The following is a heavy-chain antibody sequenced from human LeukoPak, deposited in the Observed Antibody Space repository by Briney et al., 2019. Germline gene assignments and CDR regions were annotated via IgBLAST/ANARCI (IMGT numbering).Heavy chain of an antibody. J-gene: IGHJ4*02. CDR2: SRAYNGKT. D-gene: IGHD6-6*01. V-gene: IGHV1-18*04. CDR3: AREGSSSSHFDY. CDR1: GYTFTGYY. Sequence: ASVKVSCKASGYTFTGYYMHWVRQAPGQGLEWMGWSRAYNGKTDYAQKLQGRVTMTTDTSTSTAYMELRSLRSDDTAVYYCAREGSSSSHFDYWGQGTLVTVSS.